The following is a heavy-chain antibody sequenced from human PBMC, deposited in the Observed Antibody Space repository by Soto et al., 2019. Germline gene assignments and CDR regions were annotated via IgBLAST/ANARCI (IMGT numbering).Heavy chain of an antibody. CDR2: ISSSSSYR. V-gene: IGHV3-21*01. CDR3: ARDRPIAARASAFDY. Sequence: GRSKRLSRAASGFTFSRYSRNWVRQAPGKGLEWVSSISSSSSYRYYAYSEKARFTISRDSAKNSLYLQMNCLRAEDTAAYYCARDRPIAARASAFDYWGERTLVTFSS. J-gene: IGHJ4*01. CDR1: GFTFSRYS. D-gene: IGHD6-6*01.